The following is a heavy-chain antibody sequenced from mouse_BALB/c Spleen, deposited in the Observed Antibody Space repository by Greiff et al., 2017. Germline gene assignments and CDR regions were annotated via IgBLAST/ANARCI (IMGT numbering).Heavy chain of an antibody. CDR1: GYSITSDYA. D-gene: IGHD2-3*01. CDR2: ISYSGST. J-gene: IGHJ4*01. V-gene: IGHV3-2*02. CDR3: ADGYAMDY. Sequence: VQLKQSGPGLVKPSQSLSLTCTVTGYSITSDYAWNWIRQFPGNKLEWMGYISYSGSTSYNPSLKSRISITRDTSKNQFFLQLNSVTTEDTATYYCADGYAMDYWGQGTSVTVSS.